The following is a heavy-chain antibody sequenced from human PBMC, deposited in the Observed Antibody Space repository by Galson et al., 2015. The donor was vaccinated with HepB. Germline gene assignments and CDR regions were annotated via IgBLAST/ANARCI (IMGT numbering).Heavy chain of an antibody. CDR3: AKSEGQGITMVRGVVY. D-gene: IGHD3-10*01. CDR1: GFTFSSYG. J-gene: IGHJ4*02. CDR2: ISYDGSNK. Sequence: SLRLSCAASGFTFSSYGMHWVRQAPGKGLEWVAVISYDGSNKYYADSVKGRFTISRDNSKNTLYLQMNSLRAEDTAVYYCAKSEGQGITMVRGVVYWGQGTLVTVSS. V-gene: IGHV3-30*18.